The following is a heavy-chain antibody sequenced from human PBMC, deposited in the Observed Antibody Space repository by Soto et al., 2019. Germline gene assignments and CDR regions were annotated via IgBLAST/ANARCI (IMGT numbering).Heavy chain of an antibody. CDR2: IKSKTDGGTT. V-gene: IGHV3-15*01. J-gene: IGHJ6*02. CDR1: GFTFSNAW. CDR3: TTGYLELNQLYYYYGMDV. Sequence: GGSLRLSCAASGFTFSNAWMSWVRQAPGKGLEWVGRIKSKTDGGTTDYAAPVKGRFTISRDDSKNTLYLQMNSLKTEDTAVYYCTTGYLELNQLYYYYGMDVWGQGTTVTVSS. D-gene: IGHD1-7*01.